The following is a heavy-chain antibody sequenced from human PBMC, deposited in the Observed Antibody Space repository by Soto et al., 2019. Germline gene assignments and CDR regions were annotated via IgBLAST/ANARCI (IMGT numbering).Heavy chain of an antibody. CDR3: ERLIPAGAWLDP. CDR2: MYYSGST. Sequence: SETLSLTSKAPGGSIVAYYCTLFRQPPGKGLEWIENMYYSGSTTYNPSLKSRVTMSVDTSKTHFSLKLTSVTTADEAVYYCERLIPAGAWLDPWGQVTMVTVSS. CDR1: GGSIVAYY. V-gene: IGHV4-59*01. J-gene: IGHJ5*02. D-gene: IGHD2-8*01.